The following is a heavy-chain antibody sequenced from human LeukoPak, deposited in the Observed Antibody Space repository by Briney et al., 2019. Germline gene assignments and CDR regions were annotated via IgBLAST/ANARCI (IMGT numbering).Heavy chain of an antibody. CDR2: INPNSGGT. CDR1: GYTFTGYY. Sequence: ASVKVSCKASGYTFTGYYIHWMRQVPGQGLEWMAWINPNSGGTDYAQTFQGRVTMTRDTTISTAYMELSRLRSDDTAVYYCARAYGSGNYGSLYWGQGTLVTVSS. CDR3: ARAYGSGNYGSLY. J-gene: IGHJ4*02. V-gene: IGHV1-2*02. D-gene: IGHD3-10*01.